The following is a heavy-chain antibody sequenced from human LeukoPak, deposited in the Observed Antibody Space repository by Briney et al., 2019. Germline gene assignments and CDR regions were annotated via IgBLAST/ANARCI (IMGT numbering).Heavy chain of an antibody. J-gene: IGHJ4*02. V-gene: IGHV3-74*01. CDR2: IKSDGSST. CDR1: GYRFTSYW. D-gene: IGHD1-26*01. CDR3: AREHPSSWEVPLDY. Sequence: GESLKISCKGSGYRFTSYWMHWVRQAPGKGLVWVSRIKSDGSSTSYADSVKGRFTITRDNAKNTLYLQMNSLRAEDTAVYYCAREHPSSWEVPLDYWGQGTLVTVSS.